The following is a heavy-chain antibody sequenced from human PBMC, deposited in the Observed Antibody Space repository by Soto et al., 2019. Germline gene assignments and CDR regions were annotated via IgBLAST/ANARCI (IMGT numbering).Heavy chain of an antibody. CDR3: ASSSIAARADPPDAFDI. J-gene: IGHJ3*02. D-gene: IGHD6-6*01. Sequence: EVQLLESGGGLVQPGGSLRLSCAASGFTFSSYDMSWVRQAPGKGLEWVSAISGSGGSTYYADSVKGRFTISRDNSKNTLYLQMNSLRAEDTAVYYCASSSIAARADPPDAFDIWGQGTMVTVSS. CDR2: ISGSGGST. CDR1: GFTFSSYD. V-gene: IGHV3-23*01.